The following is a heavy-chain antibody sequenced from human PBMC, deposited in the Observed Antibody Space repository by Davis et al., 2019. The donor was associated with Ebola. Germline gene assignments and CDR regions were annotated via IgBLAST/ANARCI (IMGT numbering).Heavy chain of an antibody. CDR1: GFTFSSYS. Sequence: GESLKISCAASGFTFSSYSMNWVRQAPGKGLEWVSSISSSSSYIYYADSVKGRFTISRDNAKNSLYLQMNSLRAEDTAVYYCSRDLKQPPPSYYSGMDVWGLGTTVTVSS. CDR3: SRDLKQPPPSYYSGMDV. V-gene: IGHV3-21*04. CDR2: ISSSSSYI. J-gene: IGHJ6*02. D-gene: IGHD6-13*01.